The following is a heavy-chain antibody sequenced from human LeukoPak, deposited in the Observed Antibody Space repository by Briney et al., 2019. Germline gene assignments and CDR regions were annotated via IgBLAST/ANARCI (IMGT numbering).Heavy chain of an antibody. CDR3: ARAGGYCSSTSCYLSVDYYYMDV. CDR2: IIPIFGTA. Sequence: SVKVSCKASGGTFSSYAISWVRQAPGQGLEWMGGIIPIFGTANYAQKFQGRVTITTDESTSTAYMELSSLRSEDTAVYYCARAGGYCSSTSCYLSVDYYYMDVWGKGTTVTVSS. J-gene: IGHJ6*03. CDR1: GGTFSSYA. V-gene: IGHV1-69*05. D-gene: IGHD2-2*03.